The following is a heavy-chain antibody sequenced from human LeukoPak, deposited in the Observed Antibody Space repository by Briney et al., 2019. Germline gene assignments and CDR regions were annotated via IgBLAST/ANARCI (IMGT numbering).Heavy chain of an antibody. V-gene: IGHV1-2*02. Sequence: ASVEVSCKASGYTFTGYYMHWVRQAPGQGLEWMGWINPNSGGTNYAQKFQGRVTMTRDTSISTAYMELSRLRSDDTAVYYCAREVAGTELPGGAYYYYYGMDVWGQGTTVTVSS. CDR3: AREVAGTELPGGAYYYYYGMDV. CDR2: INPNSGGT. J-gene: IGHJ6*02. CDR1: GYTFTGYY. D-gene: IGHD6-19*01.